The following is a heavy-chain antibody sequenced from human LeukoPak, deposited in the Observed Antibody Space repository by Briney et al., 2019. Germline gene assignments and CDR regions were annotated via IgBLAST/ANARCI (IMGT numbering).Heavy chain of an antibody. V-gene: IGHV3-30*18. Sequence: GGSLRLSCAASGFTFSRYWMSWVRQAPGKGLEWVAVISYDGSNKHYADSVKGRFSISRDNSKNTLYLQMNSLRAEDRAVYYCAKDYGSGSYFHDAFDIWGQGTMVTVSS. CDR1: GFTFSRYW. D-gene: IGHD3-10*01. J-gene: IGHJ3*02. CDR2: ISYDGSNK. CDR3: AKDYGSGSYFHDAFDI.